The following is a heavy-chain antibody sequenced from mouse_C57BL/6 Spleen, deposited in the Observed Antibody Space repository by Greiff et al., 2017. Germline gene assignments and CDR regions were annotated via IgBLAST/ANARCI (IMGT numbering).Heavy chain of an antibody. CDR1: GFTFSDYG. V-gene: IGHV5-17*01. CDR2: ISSGSSTI. D-gene: IGHD1-1*01. J-gene: IGHJ2*01. Sequence: DVHLVESGGGLVKPGGSLTLSCAASGFTFSDYGMHWVRQAPEKGLEWVAYISSGSSTIYYADTVQGRFTISSDNAKNTLFLQMTSLRSEDTAMYYCARGGDYYAYYWGQGTTLTVSS. CDR3: ARGGDYYAYY.